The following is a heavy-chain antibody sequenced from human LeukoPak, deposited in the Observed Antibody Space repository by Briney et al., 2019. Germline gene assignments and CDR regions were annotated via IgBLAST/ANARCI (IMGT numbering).Heavy chain of an antibody. J-gene: IGHJ1*01. CDR3: ATEPPPLGFQH. CDR2: IYTSGTN. Sequence: SETLSLTCTVSGVSISSYYWRWIRQPARKGREWVGRIYTSGTNNYNPSLKSRVTMSVDTSKNQLSLKLSSVTAADTAVYSCATEPPPLGFQHWGQGTLVTVSS. CDR1: GVSISSYY. V-gene: IGHV4-4*07. D-gene: IGHD6-13*01.